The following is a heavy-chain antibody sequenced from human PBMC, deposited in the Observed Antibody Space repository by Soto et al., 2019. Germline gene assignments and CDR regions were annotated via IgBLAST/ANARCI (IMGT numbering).Heavy chain of an antibody. CDR1: GFTFSNAW. D-gene: IGHD1-26*01. CDR2: IKSKTDGGTT. V-gene: IGHV3-15*01. CDR3: TTDLDYIGLLRVGATTSDY. Sequence: VGSLRLSCAASGFTFSNAWMSWVRQASGKGLEWVGRIKSKTDGGTTDYAAPVKGRFTISRDDSKNTLYLQMNSLKTEDTAVYYCTTDLDYIGLLRVGATTSDYWGQGTLVTVSS. J-gene: IGHJ4*02.